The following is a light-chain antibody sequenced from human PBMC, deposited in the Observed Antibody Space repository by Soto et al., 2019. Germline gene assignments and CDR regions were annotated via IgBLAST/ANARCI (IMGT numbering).Light chain of an antibody. J-gene: IGKJ3*01. V-gene: IGKV3-20*01. Sequence: EIVLTQSPGTMSLSPGERATLSCRASQSVYSNYLAWYQHKPGQAPRLLIYAASRRATGIPDRLSGSGSGTDFRLAISRLGPEVSSVYYGQQHGRSPRVAFTFGPAPKVDLK. CDR1: QSVYSNY. CDR3: QQHGRSPRVAFT. CDR2: AAS.